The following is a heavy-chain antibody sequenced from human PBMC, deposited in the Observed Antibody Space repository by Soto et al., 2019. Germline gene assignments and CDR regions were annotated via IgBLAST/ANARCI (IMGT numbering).Heavy chain of an antibody. D-gene: IGHD5-12*01. CDR1: GFTFSSYA. CDR3: ARGYSGYDHYYYYGMDV. CDR2: ISGSGGST. V-gene: IGHV3-23*01. J-gene: IGHJ6*02. Sequence: GGSLRLSCVASGFTFSSYAMSWVRQAPGKGLEWVSAISGSGGSTYYADSVKGRFTISRDNSKNTLYLQMNSLRAEDTAVYYCARGYSGYDHYYYYGMDVWGQGTTVTVSS.